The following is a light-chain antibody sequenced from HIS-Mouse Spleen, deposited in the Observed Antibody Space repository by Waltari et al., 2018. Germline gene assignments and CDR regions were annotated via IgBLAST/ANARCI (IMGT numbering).Light chain of an antibody. CDR1: SSHIGINY. V-gene: IGLV1-47*01. J-gene: IGLJ1*01. Sequence: QSVLTQPPSASGTPGQRVTISCSGSSSHIGINYVSWYQQLPGTAPKLLIYRNNQRPSGVPDRFSGSKSGTSASLAISGLRSEDEADYYCAAWDDSLSSYVFGTGTKVTVL. CDR3: AAWDDSLSSYV. CDR2: RNN.